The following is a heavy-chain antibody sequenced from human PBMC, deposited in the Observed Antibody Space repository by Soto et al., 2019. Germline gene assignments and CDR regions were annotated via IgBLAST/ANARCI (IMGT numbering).Heavy chain of an antibody. CDR1: GGSIISGNYY. D-gene: IGHD6-13*01. CDR2: IYYSGST. J-gene: IGHJ5*02. Sequence: SETLSHTCTVSGGSIISGNYYWSWIRKHPGKGLEWIGYIYYSGSTSYNPSLKSRVTISVDTSKNHFSLKLSSVTAADTAVYYCARVFSDSSSFFDPWGQGTLVTVSS. V-gene: IGHV4-31*03. CDR3: ARVFSDSSSFFDP.